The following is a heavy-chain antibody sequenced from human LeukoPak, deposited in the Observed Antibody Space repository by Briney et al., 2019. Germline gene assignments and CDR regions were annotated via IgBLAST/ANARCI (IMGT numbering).Heavy chain of an antibody. CDR1: GYTFTGYY. V-gene: IGHV1-2*06. CDR2: INPNSGGT. Sequence: GASVKVFCKASGYTFTGYYMHWVRQAPGQGLEWMGRINPNSGGTNYAQKFQGRVTMTRDTSISTAYMALSKLRSDDTAVYYCARDLPHGSTSCNRTEYNWFDPWGQGTLVTVSS. D-gene: IGHD2-2*02. CDR3: ARDLPHGSTSCNRTEYNWFDP. J-gene: IGHJ5*02.